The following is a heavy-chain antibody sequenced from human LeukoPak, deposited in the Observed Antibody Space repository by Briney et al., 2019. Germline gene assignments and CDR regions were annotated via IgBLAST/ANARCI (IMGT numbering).Heavy chain of an antibody. V-gene: IGHV3-11*04. CDR1: GFTFSDYY. CDR3: ARDEGSSSSWYDY. J-gene: IGHJ4*02. Sequence: SGGSLRLSCAASGFTFSDYYMSWIRQAPGKGLEWVSYISSSGDTIYYADSVKGRFTISRDNAKNSLYLQMNSLRAEDTALYYCARDEGSSSSWYDYWGQGTLVTVSS. CDR2: ISSSGDTI. D-gene: IGHD6-13*01.